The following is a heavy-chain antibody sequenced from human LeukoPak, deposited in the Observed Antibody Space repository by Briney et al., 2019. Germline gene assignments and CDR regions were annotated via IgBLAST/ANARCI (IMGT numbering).Heavy chain of an antibody. CDR3: TRETGDYSRGFEY. J-gene: IGHJ4*02. V-gene: IGHV4-4*02. CDR1: GYSISSSYW. D-gene: IGHD2-15*01. CDR2: ISHRGNT. Sequence: SETLSLTCAVSGYSISSSYWWSWVRQPPGKGLEWIGEISHRGNTNYNPTLKSRVSTSVDKSKNQLSLKLSSVTAADTAVYYCTRETGDYSRGFEYWGQGTLVTVSS.